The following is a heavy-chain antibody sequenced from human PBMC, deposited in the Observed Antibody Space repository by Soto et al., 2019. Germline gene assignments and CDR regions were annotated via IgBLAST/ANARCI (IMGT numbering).Heavy chain of an antibody. V-gene: IGHV1-69*13. CDR2: IIPIFGTA. J-gene: IGHJ6*02. CDR3: ARGNYDILTYHYYGMDV. D-gene: IGHD3-9*01. Sequence: SVKVSCKASGGTFSSYAISWVRQAPGQGLEWMGGIIPIFGTANYAQKFQGRVTITADESTSTAYMELSSLRSEDTAVYYCARGNYDILTYHYYGMDVWGQGTTVTVSS. CDR1: GGTFSSYA.